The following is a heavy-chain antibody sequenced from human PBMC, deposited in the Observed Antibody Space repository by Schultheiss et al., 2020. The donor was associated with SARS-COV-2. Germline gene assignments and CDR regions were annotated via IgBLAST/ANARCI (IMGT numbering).Heavy chain of an antibody. D-gene: IGHD2-2*01. CDR3: ARARGYCSSTSCLTAYYYYYGMDV. V-gene: IGHV4-61*01. Sequence: SETLSLTCTVSGGSVSSGSYYWSWIRQPPGKGLEWIGYIYYSGSTNYNPSLKSRVTISVDTSKNQFSLKLSSVTAADTAVYYCARARGYCSSTSCLTAYYYYYGMDVWGQGTTVTVSS. CDR2: IYYSGST. CDR1: GGSVSSGSYY. J-gene: IGHJ6*02.